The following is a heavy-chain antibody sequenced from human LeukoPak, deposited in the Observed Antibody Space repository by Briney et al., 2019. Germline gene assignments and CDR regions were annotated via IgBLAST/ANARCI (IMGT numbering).Heavy chain of an antibody. CDR2: ISYDGSNK. D-gene: IGHD6-19*01. CDR1: GFTFSNYA. V-gene: IGHV3-30-3*01. CDR3: TTAPYSSGWYENFDY. J-gene: IGHJ4*02. Sequence: GGSLRLSCAASGFTFSNYAMHWVRQAPCKGLEWVAVISYDGSNKYYADSVKGRFTISRDNSKNTLYLQMNSLKTEDTAVYYCTTAPYSSGWYENFDYWGQGTLVTVSS.